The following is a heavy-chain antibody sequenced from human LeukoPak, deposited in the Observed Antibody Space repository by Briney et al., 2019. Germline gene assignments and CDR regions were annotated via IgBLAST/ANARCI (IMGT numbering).Heavy chain of an antibody. V-gene: IGHV1-18*01. CDR3: ARSYYYGSGRGGVSQFDP. CDR1: GYTFTSYG. CDR2: ISAYNGNT. Sequence: GASVKVSCKASGYTFTSYGISWVRQAPGQGLEWMGWISAYNGNTNYAQKLQGRVTMTTDTSTSTAYMELRSLRSDDTAVYYCARSYYYGSGRGGVSQFDPWGQGTLVTVSS. D-gene: IGHD3-10*01. J-gene: IGHJ5*02.